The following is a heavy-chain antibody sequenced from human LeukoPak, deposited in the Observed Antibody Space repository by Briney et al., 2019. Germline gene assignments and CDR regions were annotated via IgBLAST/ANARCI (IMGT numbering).Heavy chain of an antibody. J-gene: IGHJ4*02. Sequence: GGSLRLSCAASGFTFSSYGMHWVRQAPGKGLEWVAVISYDGSNKYYADSVKGRFTISRDNSKNTLYLQMNSLRAEDTAVYYCASRYEYASGRDFWGQGTLVTVSS. V-gene: IGHV3-30*03. CDR3: ASRYEYASGRDF. CDR2: ISYDGSNK. D-gene: IGHD3-10*01. CDR1: GFTFSSYG.